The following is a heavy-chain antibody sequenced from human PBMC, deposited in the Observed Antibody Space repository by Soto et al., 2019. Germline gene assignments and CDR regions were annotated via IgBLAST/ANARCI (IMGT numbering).Heavy chain of an antibody. V-gene: IGHV1-69*01. CDR1: GGSFNNYA. CDR3: GLARVHELLIFELSGIDV. J-gene: IGHJ6*01. Sequence: QVHLVQSGAEVKKPGSSVKVSCKTSGGSFNNYAVSWVRQAPGQGLEWMGGIIPNFDTPNYAQKFQDRVTIIADESTSTGYMELRSHRSNDTAVYSCGLARVHELLIFELSGIDVWGRGTQSSSPQ. D-gene: IGHD2-21*01. CDR2: IIPNFDTP.